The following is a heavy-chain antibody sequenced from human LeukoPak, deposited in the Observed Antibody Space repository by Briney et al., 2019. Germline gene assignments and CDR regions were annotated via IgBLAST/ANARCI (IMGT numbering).Heavy chain of an antibody. J-gene: IGHJ4*02. D-gene: IGHD3-22*01. CDR3: ARGSSSTGYYFDY. CDR1: GFTFSSYS. CDR2: ISSSSSYI. V-gene: IGHV3-21*01. Sequence: GGSLRLSCAASGFTFSSYSMNWVRQAPGKGLEWVSSISSSSSYIYYADSVKGRFTISRDNAKNSLYLQMNSLRAEDTAVYYCARGSSSTGYYFDYWGQGTLVTVSS.